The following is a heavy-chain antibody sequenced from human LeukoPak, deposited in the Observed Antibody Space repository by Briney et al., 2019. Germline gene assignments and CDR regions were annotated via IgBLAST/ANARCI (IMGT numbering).Heavy chain of an antibody. CDR2: IYSGGST. Sequence: GGSLRLSCAASGFTVSSNYMSWVRQAPGKGLEWVSIIYSGGSTFYSDSVKGRFTISRDNSKNTLDLQMNNLRAEDTAIYYCATDYYVSGSYYRLFYWGQGTLVTVSS. D-gene: IGHD3-10*01. V-gene: IGHV3-53*01. CDR3: ATDYYVSGSYYRLFY. CDR1: GFTVSSNY. J-gene: IGHJ4*02.